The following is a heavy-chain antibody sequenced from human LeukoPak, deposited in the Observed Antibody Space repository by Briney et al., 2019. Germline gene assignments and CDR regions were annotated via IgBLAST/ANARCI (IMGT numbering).Heavy chain of an antibody. Sequence: GGSLRLSCAASGFIFSSYEMNWVRQAPGKGLEWISHISSGAISMYYADSVKGRFTISRDNAKNLLHLQMNSLRAEDTAVYYCARAITGTNYYYYGMDVWVKGPRSPSPQ. CDR1: GFIFSSYE. CDR2: ISSGAISM. J-gene: IGHJ6*01. V-gene: IGHV3-48*03. CDR3: ARAITGTNYYYYGMDV. D-gene: IGHD1/OR15-1a*01.